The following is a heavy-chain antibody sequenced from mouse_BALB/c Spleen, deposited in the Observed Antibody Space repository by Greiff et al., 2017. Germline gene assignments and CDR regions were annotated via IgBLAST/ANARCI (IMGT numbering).Heavy chain of an antibody. CDR1: GFSLSTSGMG. D-gene: IGHD2-1*01. CDR2: IYWDDDK. V-gene: IGHV8-12*01. CDR3: ARGKDYGNYDYAMDY. Sequence: QVQLQQSGPGILQPSQTLSLTCSFSGFSLSTSGMGVSWIRQPSGKGLEWLAHIYWDDDKRYNPSLKSRLTISKDTSRNQVFLKITSVDTADTATYYCARGKDYGNYDYAMDYWGQGTSVTVSS. J-gene: IGHJ4*01.